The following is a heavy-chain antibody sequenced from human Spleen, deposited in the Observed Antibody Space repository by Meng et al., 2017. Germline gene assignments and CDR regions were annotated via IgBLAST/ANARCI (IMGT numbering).Heavy chain of an antibody. J-gene: IGHJ4*02. CDR1: GGSLSGAY. CDR3: ARGDYSGGWYGIDY. V-gene: IGHV4-34*01. D-gene: IGHD6-19*01. CDR2: IYHSGSI. Sequence: QVQLQQWGAGLLKPSETLSLTCAVNGGSLSGAYWNWIRQPPGKGLEWIGEIYHSGSINYNPSLKSRVAISVDKSKNQFSLNLSSVTAADTAVYYCARGDYSGGWYGIDYWGQGTLVTVSS.